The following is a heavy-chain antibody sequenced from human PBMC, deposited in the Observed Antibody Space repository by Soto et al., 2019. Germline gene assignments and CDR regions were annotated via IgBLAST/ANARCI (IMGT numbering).Heavy chain of an antibody. CDR3: GKDLIGATRHADVDS. J-gene: IGHJ4*02. D-gene: IGHD2-15*01. CDR2: VYYDEST. Sequence: QVQLQESGPGLLEPLETLSLTCSVSGVSLNSGHYYWVWVRQSPGKGLAWIASVYYDESTYYNPSLKSRVTISIDKPWNQFSLTLKSVTAADTAVYYCGKDLIGATRHADVDSWGQGARVTVSS. CDR1: GVSLNSGHYY. V-gene: IGHV4-39*01.